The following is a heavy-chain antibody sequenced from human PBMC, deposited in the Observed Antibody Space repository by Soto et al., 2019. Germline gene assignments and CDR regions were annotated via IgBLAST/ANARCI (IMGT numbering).Heavy chain of an antibody. CDR2: ISGSGDST. Sequence: EVQLLESGGGLVQPGGSLRLSCAASGFTFSTYAMNWVRQAPGKGLEWVSGISGSGDSTYYADSVKGRFTVSRDNSKNTLYLQMSSLRAEDTAVLYCAKERSSGWSIDYWGQGTLVTVSS. V-gene: IGHV3-23*01. CDR1: GFTFSTYA. CDR3: AKERSSGWSIDY. J-gene: IGHJ4*02. D-gene: IGHD6-19*01.